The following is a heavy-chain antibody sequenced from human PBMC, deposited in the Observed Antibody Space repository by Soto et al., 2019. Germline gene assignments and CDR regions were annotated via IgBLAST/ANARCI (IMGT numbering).Heavy chain of an antibody. Sequence: QVQLQQWGAGLLKPSETLSLTCTVFGGSLSGYYWTWIRQSPGKGLEWIGEINANGDTNYSPSLKIRVTMSVDTSKTQFSLKLHSVTAADTAVYYCARLAEENAVLGPAPIGLDYWGQGTLVTVSS. CDR1: GGSLSGYY. CDR3: ARLAEENAVLGPAPIGLDY. CDR2: INANGDT. D-gene: IGHD2-2*02. J-gene: IGHJ4*02. V-gene: IGHV4-34*02.